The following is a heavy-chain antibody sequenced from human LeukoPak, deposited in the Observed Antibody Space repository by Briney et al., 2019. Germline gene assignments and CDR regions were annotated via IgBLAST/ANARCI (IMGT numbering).Heavy chain of an antibody. Sequence: SETLSLTCTVSGGSISSSSYYWGWIRQPPGKGLEWIGSIYYSGSTYYNPSLKSRVTISVDTSKNQFSLKLSSVTAADTAVYYCARVFIAAAGPPRSNWFDPWGQGTLVTVSS. V-gene: IGHV4-39*07. CDR1: GGSISSSSYY. J-gene: IGHJ5*02. CDR2: IYYSGST. D-gene: IGHD6-13*01. CDR3: ARVFIAAAGPPRSNWFDP.